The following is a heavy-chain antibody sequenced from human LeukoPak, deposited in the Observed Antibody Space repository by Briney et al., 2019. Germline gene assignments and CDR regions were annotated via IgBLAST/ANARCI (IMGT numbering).Heavy chain of an antibody. Sequence: ASVKVSCKASGYTFTDYYMHWVRQAPGQDFEWMGWINPKSGGTEYAQKFQGRGTMTRDTSFSTAYMELSRLRSDDTAVFYCARASTVAGNHRPFDYWGQGTLVTVSS. CDR2: INPKSGGT. CDR3: ARASTVAGNHRPFDY. CDR1: GYTFTDYY. D-gene: IGHD6-19*01. J-gene: IGHJ4*02. V-gene: IGHV1-2*02.